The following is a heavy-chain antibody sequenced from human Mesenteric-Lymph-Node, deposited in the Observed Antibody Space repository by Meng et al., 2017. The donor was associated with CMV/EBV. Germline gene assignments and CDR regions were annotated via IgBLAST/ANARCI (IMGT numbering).Heavy chain of an antibody. J-gene: IGHJ4*02. CDR3: ARDIRNYGLFEGSY. D-gene: IGHD1-7*01. CDR2: ISYDGSNK. V-gene: IGHV3-30-3*01. Sequence: LSLTCAASGFTFSSYAMHWVRQAPGKGLEWVAVISYDGSNKYYADSVKGRFTISRDNSKNTLYLQMNSLRAEDTAVYYCARDIRNYGLFEGSYWGQGALVTVSS. CDR1: GFTFSSYA.